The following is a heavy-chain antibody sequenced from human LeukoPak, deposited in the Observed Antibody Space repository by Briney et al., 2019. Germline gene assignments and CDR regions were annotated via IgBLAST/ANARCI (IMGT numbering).Heavy chain of an antibody. Sequence: GGSLRLSCAASGFSFSSYWMHWVRQAPGTGLVWVSRIKSDGSTTNYADFVKGRFTISRDNAKNTLYLQMNSLRAEDTAVYYCAREYIVVGPGALRAVYYHGMDAWGQGTTVTVSS. D-gene: IGHD2-2*01. CDR1: GFSFSSYW. CDR3: AREYIVVGPGALRAVYYHGMDA. CDR2: IKSDGSTT. J-gene: IGHJ6*02. V-gene: IGHV3-74*01.